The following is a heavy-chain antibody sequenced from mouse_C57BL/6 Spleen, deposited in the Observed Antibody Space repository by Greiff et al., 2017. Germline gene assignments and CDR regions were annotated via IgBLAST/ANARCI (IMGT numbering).Heavy chain of an antibody. J-gene: IGHJ3*01. D-gene: IGHD2-12*01. CDR3: ARGYDGPSWFAY. CDR2: IYPGDGDT. Sequence: VKLMESGAELVKPGASVKISCKASGYAFSSYWMNWVKQRPGKGLEWIGQIYPGDGDTNYNGKFKGKATLTADKSSSTAYMQLSSLTSEDAAVDFCARGYDGPSWFAYWGQGTLVTVSA. CDR1: GYAFSSYW. V-gene: IGHV1-80*01.